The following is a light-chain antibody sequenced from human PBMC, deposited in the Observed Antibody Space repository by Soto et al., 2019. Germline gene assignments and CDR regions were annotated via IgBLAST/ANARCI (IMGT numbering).Light chain of an antibody. CDR3: QQYKSYFRT. Sequence: DIQMTQSPSTLSASVGDRVTITCRASQRINRWLAWYQQSPGKAPKLLIYEASSLESGVPSRFSGSGSGTEFTLTISSLQPDDIATYYCQQYKSYFRTFGQGTKVEIK. CDR1: QRINRW. CDR2: EAS. V-gene: IGKV1-5*03. J-gene: IGKJ1*01.